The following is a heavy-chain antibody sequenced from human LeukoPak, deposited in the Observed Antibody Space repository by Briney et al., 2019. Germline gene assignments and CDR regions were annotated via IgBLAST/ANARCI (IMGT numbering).Heavy chain of an antibody. CDR1: GFTFSSYS. J-gene: IGHJ6*03. CDR2: ISSSSSTI. Sequence: PGGSLRLSCAASGFTFSSYSMNWVRQAPGKGLEWVSYISSSSSTIYYADSVKGRFTISRDNAKNSLYLQMNSLRAEDTAVYYCARRTVTTGPSYYYYYYYMDVWGKGTTVTVSS. V-gene: IGHV3-48*01. CDR3: ARRTVTTGPSYYYYYYYMDV. D-gene: IGHD4-17*01.